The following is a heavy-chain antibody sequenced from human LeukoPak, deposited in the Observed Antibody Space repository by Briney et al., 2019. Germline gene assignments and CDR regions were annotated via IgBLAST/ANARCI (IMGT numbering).Heavy chain of an antibody. J-gene: IGHJ4*02. CDR2: ISYDGSNK. Sequence: GGSLRLSCAASGFTFSSYAMHWVRQAPGKGLEWVAVISYDGSNKYYADSVKGRFTISRDNSKNTLYLQMNSLRAEDTAVYYCAKDDRDYYGSGSHVMFYFDYWGQGTLVTVSS. CDR3: AKDDRDYYGSGSHVMFYFDY. V-gene: IGHV3-30-3*01. CDR1: GFTFSSYA. D-gene: IGHD3-10*01.